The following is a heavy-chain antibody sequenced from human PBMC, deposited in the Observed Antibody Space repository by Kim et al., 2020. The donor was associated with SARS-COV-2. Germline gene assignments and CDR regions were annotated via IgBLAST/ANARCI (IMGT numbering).Heavy chain of an antibody. V-gene: IGHV3-21*01. D-gene: IGHD3-3*01. Sequence: GGSLRLSCAASGFTFSSYSMNWVRQAPGKGLEWVSSISSSSSYIYYADSAKGRFTISRDNAKNSLYLQMNSLRAEDTAVYYCARELDYGFSQRPKKRNYFYYGGQGTLVTVSS. J-gene: IGHJ4*02. CDR3: ARELDYGFSQRPKKRNYFYY. CDR2: ISSSSSYI. CDR1: GFTFSSYS.